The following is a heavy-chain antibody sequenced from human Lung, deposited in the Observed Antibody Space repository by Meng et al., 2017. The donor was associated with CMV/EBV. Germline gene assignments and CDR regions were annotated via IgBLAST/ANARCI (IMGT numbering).Heavy chain of an antibody. V-gene: IGHV4-39*01. CDR2: IYYSGST. Sequence: SETLSLXCTVSGGSISSSSYYWGWIRQPPGKGLEWIGSIYYSGSTYYNPSLKSRVTISVDTSKNQFSLKLSSVTAADTAVYYCARPIYSSSSFDYWGQGTXVTVSS. CDR1: GGSISSSSYY. CDR3: ARPIYSSSSFDY. J-gene: IGHJ4*02. D-gene: IGHD6-6*01.